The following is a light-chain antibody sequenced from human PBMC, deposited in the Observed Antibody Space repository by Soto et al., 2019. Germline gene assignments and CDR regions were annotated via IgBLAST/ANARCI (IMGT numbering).Light chain of an antibody. J-gene: IGKJ5*01. CDR3: QQYNSYPYT. V-gene: IGKV1-5*03. Sequence: DIQMTQSPSTLSASVGDRVTITCRASQSISSWLAWYQQKPWKAPKLLIYKASSLESGVPSRFSGSGSGTEFTLTISSLQPDDFATYYCQQYNSYPYTFGQGTRLE. CDR2: KAS. CDR1: QSISSW.